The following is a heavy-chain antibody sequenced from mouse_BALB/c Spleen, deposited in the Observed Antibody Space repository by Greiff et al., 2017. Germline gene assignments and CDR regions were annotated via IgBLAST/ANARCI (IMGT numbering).Heavy chain of an antibody. D-gene: IGHD4-1*01. CDR1: GFSLTSYG. CDR2: IWAGGST. V-gene: IGHV2-9*02. J-gene: IGHJ2*01. CDR3: AVNWDGFLYFDY. Sequence: QVQLQQSGPGLVAPSQSLSITCTVSGFSLTSYGVHWVRQPPGKGLEWLGVIWAGGSTNYNSALMSRLSISKDNSKSQVFLKMNSLQTDDTAMYYCAVNWDGFLYFDYWGQGTTLTVSS.